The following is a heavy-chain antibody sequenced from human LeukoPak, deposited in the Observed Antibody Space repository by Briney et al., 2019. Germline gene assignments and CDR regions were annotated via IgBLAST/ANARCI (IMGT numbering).Heavy chain of an antibody. V-gene: IGHV4-59*01. CDR3: ARGASGYSYG. Sequence: PSQTLSLTCTVSGGSISSYYWSWIRQPPGKGLEWIGHIYYSGSTNYNPSLKSRVTISIDTSKNQFSLRLSSVTAADTAVYYCARGASGYSYGWGQGTLVTVSS. J-gene: IGHJ4*02. CDR2: IYYSGST. CDR1: GGSISSYY. D-gene: IGHD5-18*01.